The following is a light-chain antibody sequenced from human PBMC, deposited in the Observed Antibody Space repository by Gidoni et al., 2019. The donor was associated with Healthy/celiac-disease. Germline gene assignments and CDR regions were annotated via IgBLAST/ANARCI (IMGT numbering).Light chain of an antibody. CDR3: QQLNSYPLT. CDR1: QGISSY. CDR2: SAS. Sequence: DIQLTQSPSFLSASVGDRVTITCRASQGISSYLAWYQQKPGKAPKLLIYSASTLQSGVPSRFSGSGSGTEFTLTISRLQPEDFATYYCQQLNSYPLTFGGXTEVEIK. J-gene: IGKJ4*01. V-gene: IGKV1-9*01.